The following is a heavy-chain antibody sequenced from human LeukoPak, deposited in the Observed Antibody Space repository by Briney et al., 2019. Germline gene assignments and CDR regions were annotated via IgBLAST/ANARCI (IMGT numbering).Heavy chain of an antibody. CDR3: ARQRWEGAFDF. D-gene: IGHD1-26*01. V-gene: IGHV3-30-3*01. CDR2: ISYDGNNK. CDR1: GSTFSSYH. Sequence: PGGSLRLSCAASGSTFSSYHMHWVRQPPGKGLEWLAIISYDGNNKYYADSVKGRLTICRDNSNNTLFLQVNSLRAEDTAVYHCARQRWEGAFDFWGQGTLVTVSS. J-gene: IGHJ4*02.